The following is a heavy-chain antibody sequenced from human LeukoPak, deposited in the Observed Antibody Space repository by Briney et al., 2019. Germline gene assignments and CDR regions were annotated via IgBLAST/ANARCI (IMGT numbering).Heavy chain of an antibody. J-gene: IGHJ3*02. CDR2: IIPIFGTA. D-gene: IGHD2-21*01. CDR1: GGTFSSYA. Sequence: ASVKVSCKASGGTFSSYAISWVRQAPGQGLEWMGGIIPIFGTANYAQKFQGRVTITTDESTSTAYMELSSLRSEDTAVYYCATSFRAFCGGDCNAFDIWGQGTMVTVPS. CDR3: ATSFRAFCGGDCNAFDI. V-gene: IGHV1-69*05.